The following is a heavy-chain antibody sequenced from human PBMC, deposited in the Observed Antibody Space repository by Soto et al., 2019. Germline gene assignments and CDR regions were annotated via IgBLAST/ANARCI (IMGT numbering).Heavy chain of an antibody. Sequence: VPLAQSGSEVKKPGASVRVSCKASGYKFASYGISWLRQAPGQGLEWMGWVSTYNGHTKYSQRFQERVSMTTDTSTTTAYMELTGLTYDDTAVYYCARVNEGTFYDSSGYYDFWGQGTLVSVSS. J-gene: IGHJ4*02. D-gene: IGHD3-22*01. CDR2: VSTYNGHT. CDR1: GYKFASYG. CDR3: ARVNEGTFYDSSGYYDF. V-gene: IGHV1-18*04.